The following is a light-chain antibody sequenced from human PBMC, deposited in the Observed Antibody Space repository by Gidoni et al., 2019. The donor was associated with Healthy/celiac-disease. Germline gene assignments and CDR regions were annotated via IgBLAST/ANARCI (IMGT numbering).Light chain of an antibody. CDR2: EVS. CDR1: SSDVGGYNY. V-gene: IGLV2-14*01. Sequence: QSALTQPVSVSGSPGPSITISCTGTSSDVGGYNYVSWYQQHPGKAPKLMIYEVSNRPSGVSNRFSGSKSGNTASLTISGLQAEDEADYYCSSYTSSSTRVFGTGTKVTVL. CDR3: SSYTSSSTRV. J-gene: IGLJ1*01.